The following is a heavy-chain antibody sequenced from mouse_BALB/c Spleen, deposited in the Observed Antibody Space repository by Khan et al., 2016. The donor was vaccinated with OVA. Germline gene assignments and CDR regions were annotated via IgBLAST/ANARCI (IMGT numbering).Heavy chain of an antibody. Sequence: QVQLKQSGPGLVAPSQSLSITCTISGFSLTNYGVHWVRQPPGKGLEWLVVIWSDGSTTYDSALNSRLTISKDNSKSQVFLEMVSLQTDDTAMYYCARQHYYHYYIMDYWGQGTTDTVSS. CDR1: GFSLTNYG. CDR2: IWSDGST. D-gene: IGHD2-1*01. V-gene: IGHV2-6-1*01. CDR3: ARQHYYHYYIMDY. J-gene: IGHJ4*01.